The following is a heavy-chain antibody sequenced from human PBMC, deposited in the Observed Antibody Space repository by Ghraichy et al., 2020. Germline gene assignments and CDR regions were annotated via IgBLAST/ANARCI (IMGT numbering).Heavy chain of an antibody. D-gene: IGHD6-13*01. CDR1: GGSISSYY. Sequence: SETLSLTCTVSGGSISSYYWSWIRQPPGKGLEWIGYIYYSGSTNYNPSLKSRVTISVDTSKNQFSLKLSSVTAADTAVYYCARGGQRWGQQLASSNWFDPWGQGTLVTVSS. CDR3: ARGGQRWGQQLASSNWFDP. J-gene: IGHJ5*02. CDR2: IYYSGST. V-gene: IGHV4-59*01.